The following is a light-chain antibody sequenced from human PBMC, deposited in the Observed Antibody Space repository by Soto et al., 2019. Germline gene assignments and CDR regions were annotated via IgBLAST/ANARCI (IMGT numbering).Light chain of an antibody. CDR2: GAS. CDR3: QQYDNWPPWT. CDR1: QSVNSN. J-gene: IGKJ1*01. Sequence: EIVMTQSPATLSVSPGERATLSCRASQSVNSNMAWYQQKPGQVPRLLIYGASTRATGIPARFSGSGSGTEFTLTITNLQTEDFAVYPCQQYDNWPPWTFGQGTKVEIK. V-gene: IGKV3-15*01.